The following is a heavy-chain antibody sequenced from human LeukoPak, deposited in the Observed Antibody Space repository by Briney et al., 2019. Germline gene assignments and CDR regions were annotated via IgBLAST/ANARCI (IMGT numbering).Heavy chain of an antibody. V-gene: IGHV3-23*01. CDR3: AKEEGYIYGVLHS. CDR1: GFTISNFG. Sequence: GGSLRLSCAASGFTISNFGMSWLRQAPGKGLEWVSSISGSGSTTYYADSVKGRFTISRDNSKNMLYLQMNSLRAEDAAAYYCAKEEGYIYGVLHSWGQGILVTVSS. CDR2: ISGSGSTT. D-gene: IGHD5-18*01. J-gene: IGHJ4*02.